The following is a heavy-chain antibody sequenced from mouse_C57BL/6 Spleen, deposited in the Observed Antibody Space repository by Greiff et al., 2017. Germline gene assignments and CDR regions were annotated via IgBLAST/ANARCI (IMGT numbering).Heavy chain of an antibody. D-gene: IGHD2-1*01. V-gene: IGHV1-69*01. CDR1: GYTFTSYW. CDR2: IDPSDSYT. CDR3: ARGGIYYGTSYYFDY. Sequence: VQLKQPGAELVMPGASVKLSCKASGYTFTSYWMHWVKQRPGQGLEWIGEIDPSDSYTNYKQKFKGKSTLTVDKSSSTAYMQLSSLTSEDSAVYYCARGGIYYGTSYYFDYWGQGTTLTVSS. J-gene: IGHJ2*01.